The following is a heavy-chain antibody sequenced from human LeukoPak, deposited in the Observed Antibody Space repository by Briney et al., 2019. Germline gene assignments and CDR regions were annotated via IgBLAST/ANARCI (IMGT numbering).Heavy chain of an antibody. CDR1: GFTFSSYA. Sequence: GRSLRLSCAASGFTFSSYAMHWVRQAPGKGLEWVAVISYDGSNKYYADSVKGRFTISRDNSKNTLYLQMNSLRAEDTAVYYCAKDLTMGYCSGGSCYNFDYWGQGTLVTVSS. J-gene: IGHJ4*02. CDR3: AKDLTMGYCSGGSCYNFDY. D-gene: IGHD2-15*01. V-gene: IGHV3-30-3*01. CDR2: ISYDGSNK.